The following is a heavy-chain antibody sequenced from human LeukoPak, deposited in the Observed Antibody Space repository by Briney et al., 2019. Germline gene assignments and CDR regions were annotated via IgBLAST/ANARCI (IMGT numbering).Heavy chain of an antibody. V-gene: IGHV3-23*01. CDR2: ISGSGSTT. CDR1: GFTFSSYV. J-gene: IGHJ4*02. D-gene: IGHD1-26*01. CDR3: AKTGGTYYGSDY. Sequence: PGGSLRLSCAASGFTFSSYVMSWVRQAPGKGLEWVSSISGSGSTTYYADTVMGRFTISRDNSKNTLYLQMNSLRGEDTALYYCAKTGGTYYGSDYWGQGTLVTVSS.